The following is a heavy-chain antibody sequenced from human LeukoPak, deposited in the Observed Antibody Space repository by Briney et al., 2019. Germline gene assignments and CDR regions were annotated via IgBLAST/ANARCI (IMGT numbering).Heavy chain of an antibody. J-gene: IGHJ4*02. CDR3: ARGYDSSGSPLN. V-gene: IGHV3-74*01. CDR2: ISSDGKYI. Sequence: GGSLRLSCAASGFTFSSHWMHWVRQAPGEGLVWVSRISSDGKYINYADSVRGADSVKGRFIISRDNAKNTLYLQMNSLRVEDTAIYYCARGYDSSGSPLNWGQGTLVTVSS. D-gene: IGHD3-22*01. CDR1: GFTFSSHW.